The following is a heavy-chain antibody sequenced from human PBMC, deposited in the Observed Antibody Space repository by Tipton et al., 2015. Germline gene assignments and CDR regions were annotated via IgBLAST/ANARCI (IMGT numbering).Heavy chain of an antibody. V-gene: IGHV4-61*01. J-gene: IGHJ6*02. CDR2: IFHRGDT. Sequence: TLSLTCTVSGGSVSSGSYYWSWIRQPPGKGLEWIGSIFHRGDTNYNPSLKSRVTISVDTSKNQFSLTLNSVAAADTAVYYCARDLEHGMDVWGHGTTVTVSS. D-gene: IGHD5-24*01. CDR1: GGSVSSGSYY. CDR3: ARDLEHGMDV.